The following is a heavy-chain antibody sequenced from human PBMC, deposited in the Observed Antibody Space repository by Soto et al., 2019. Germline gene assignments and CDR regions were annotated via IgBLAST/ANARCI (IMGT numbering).Heavy chain of an antibody. CDR1: AFTFRNYW. CDR3: ARDVGYCSRNSCPKNWFDP. Sequence: GGSLRLSCVASAFTFRNYWMSWVRQAPGKGLEWVAKIKQDGSEKYYVDSVKDRFTISRDNAKNSLYLQMNSLRAEDTAVYHCARDVGYCSRNSCPKNWFDPWGQGTLVTVSS. CDR2: IKQDGSEK. J-gene: IGHJ5*02. V-gene: IGHV3-7*01. D-gene: IGHD2-2*01.